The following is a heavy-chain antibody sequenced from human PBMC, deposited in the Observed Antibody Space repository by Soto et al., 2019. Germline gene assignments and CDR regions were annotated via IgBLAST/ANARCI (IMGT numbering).Heavy chain of an antibody. J-gene: IGHJ6*02. CDR3: AREHYGDSEYSYYGMDV. CDR1: GFTFSSYG. Sequence: QVLLVESGGGVVQPGRSLRLSCAASGFTFSSYGMHWVRQAPGKGLEWVAIIWYDGSTKFYADSVKGRFTVSRDTSKNTLYLHMNSLRAEDTALYYCAREHYGDSEYSYYGMDVWGQGTTVTVSS. V-gene: IGHV3-33*01. D-gene: IGHD4-17*01. CDR2: IWYDGSTK.